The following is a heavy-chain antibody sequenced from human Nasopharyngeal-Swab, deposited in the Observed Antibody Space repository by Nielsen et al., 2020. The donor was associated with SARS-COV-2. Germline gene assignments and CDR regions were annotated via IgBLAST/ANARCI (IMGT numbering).Heavy chain of an antibody. D-gene: IGHD1-1*01. CDR2: IYRLGGI. V-gene: IGHV4-31*02. Sequence: RQAPGKGLEWIGYIYRLGGISYNPSLKSRVTISLDASNNQFSLRLSSVTAADTAMFYCARGTPFDYWGQGIPVTVSS. CDR3: ARGTPFDY. J-gene: IGHJ4*02.